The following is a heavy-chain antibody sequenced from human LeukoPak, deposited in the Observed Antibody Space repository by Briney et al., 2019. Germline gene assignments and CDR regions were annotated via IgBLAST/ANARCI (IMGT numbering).Heavy chain of an antibody. CDR3: ARALGYSSSSGAYYYDSSGYYYDY. Sequence: SVKVPCKASGGTFSSYAISWVRQAPGQGLEWMGGIIPIFGTANYAQKFQGRVTITADKSTSTAYMELSSLRSEDTAVYHCARALGYSSSSGAYYYDSSGYYYDYWGQGTLVTVSS. J-gene: IGHJ4*02. CDR1: GGTFSSYA. V-gene: IGHV1-69*06. D-gene: IGHD3-22*01. CDR2: IIPIFGTA.